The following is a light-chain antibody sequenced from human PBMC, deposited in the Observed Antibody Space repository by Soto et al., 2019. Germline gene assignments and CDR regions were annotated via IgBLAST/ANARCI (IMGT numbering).Light chain of an antibody. J-gene: IGLJ2*01. Sequence: QSALTQPPSASGSPGQSVTISSTGTSSDVGGYNYVSWYQQHPGKAPKLVIYEVSKRPSGVPDRFSGSKSGNTASLTVSGLQAEDEADYYCSSYAGSNNLVFGGGTKLTVL. V-gene: IGLV2-8*01. CDR3: SSYAGSNNLV. CDR1: SSDVGGYNY. CDR2: EVS.